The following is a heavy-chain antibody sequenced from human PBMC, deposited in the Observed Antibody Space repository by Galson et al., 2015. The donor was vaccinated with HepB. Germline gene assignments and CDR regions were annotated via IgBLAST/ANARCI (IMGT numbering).Heavy chain of an antibody. CDR3: ARARTTLNWLDT. D-gene: IGHD2-15*01. J-gene: IGHJ5*02. CDR1: GFNFSAYA. CDR2: ISATSRTI. Sequence: SLRLSCATSGFNFSAYAMNWVRKSPGKGLEWVAHISATSRTIYYAASVRGRFSISRDNARDSLDPQMDSLRDDDTATYFCARARTTLNWLDTWGQGTLVTVSS. V-gene: IGHV3-48*02.